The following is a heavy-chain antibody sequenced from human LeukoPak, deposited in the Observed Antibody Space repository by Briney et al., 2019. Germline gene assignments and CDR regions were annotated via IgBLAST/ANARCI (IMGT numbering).Heavy chain of an antibody. CDR3: ARQRTTSIGYSSGWYSWIDY. D-gene: IGHD6-19*01. CDR1: GGSISSGSYY. J-gene: IGHJ4*02. Sequence: SETLSLTCTVSGGSISSGSYYWSRIRQSAGKGLEWIGRIYTSGSTNYNPSLKSRVTISVDTSKNQFSLKLSSVTAADTAVYYCARQRTTSIGYSSGWYSWIDYWGQGTLVTVSS. V-gene: IGHV4-61*02. CDR2: IYTSGST.